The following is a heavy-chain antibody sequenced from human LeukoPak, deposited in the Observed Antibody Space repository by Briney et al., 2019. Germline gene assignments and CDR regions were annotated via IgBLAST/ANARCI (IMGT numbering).Heavy chain of an antibody. CDR3: ASSGYSYGYFGAFDI. CDR1: GFTFSSYS. V-gene: IGHV3-21*01. Sequence: GGSLRLSCAASGFTFSSYSMNWVRQAPGKGLEWVSSISSSSSYMYYADSVKGRFTISRDNAKNSLYLQMNSLRAEDTAVYYCASSGYSYGYFGAFDIWGQGTMVTVSS. J-gene: IGHJ3*02. CDR2: ISSSSSYM. D-gene: IGHD5-18*01.